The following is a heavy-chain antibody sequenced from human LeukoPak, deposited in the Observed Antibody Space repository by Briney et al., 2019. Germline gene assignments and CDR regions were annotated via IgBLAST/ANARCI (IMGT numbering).Heavy chain of an antibody. CDR3: LLSTTSLDY. CDR2: ISYDGSNK. Sequence: GGSLRLSCAASGFTFSSYGMHWVRQAPGKGLEWVAVISYDGSNKYYADSVKSRFTISRDNSKNTLYLRMNSLRAEDTAVYYCLLSTTSLDYWGQGTLVTVSS. CDR1: GFTFSSYG. V-gene: IGHV3-30*03. D-gene: IGHD4-11*01. J-gene: IGHJ4*02.